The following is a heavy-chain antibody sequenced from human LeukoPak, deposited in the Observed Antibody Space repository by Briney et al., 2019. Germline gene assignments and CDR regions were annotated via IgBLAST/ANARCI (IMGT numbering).Heavy chain of an antibody. CDR2: ISSSGSTI. V-gene: IGHV3-48*04. D-gene: IGHD2-8*01. J-gene: IGHJ3*02. CDR3: ARLRMSDAFDI. CDR1: GFTFSSYW. Sequence: PGGSLRLSCAASGFTFSSYWMSWVRQAPGKGLEWVSYISSSGSTIYYADSVKGRFTISRDNAKNSLYLQMNSLRAEDTAVYYCARLRMSDAFDIWNQGTMVTVSS.